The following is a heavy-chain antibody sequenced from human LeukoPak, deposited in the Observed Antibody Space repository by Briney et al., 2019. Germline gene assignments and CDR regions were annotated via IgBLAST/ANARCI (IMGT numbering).Heavy chain of an antibody. CDR3: ARDRGYSGYDYAFGFDP. V-gene: IGHV1-69*13. CDR1: GGTFKNYA. CDR2: ILPIFGTT. J-gene: IGHJ5*02. Sequence: SVKVSCKASGGTFKNYAISWVRQAPGQGLEWMGGILPIFGTTNYAQKFQARVTITADESTSTAYMEMSSLRSEDTAVYYCARDRGYSGYDYAFGFDPWGQGTLVTVSS. D-gene: IGHD5-12*01.